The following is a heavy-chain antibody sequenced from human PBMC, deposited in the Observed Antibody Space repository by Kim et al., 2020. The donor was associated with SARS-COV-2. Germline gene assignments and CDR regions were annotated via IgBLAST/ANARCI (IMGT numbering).Heavy chain of an antibody. J-gene: IGHJ4*02. D-gene: IGHD2-21*01. CDR1: GDSVSSDSGA. Sequence: SQTLSLTCAISGDSVSSDSGAWNWIRQSPSRGLEWLGMTYYRSKWYNDYALSVKSRITINPDTSKNQFSLQLDSVSPEDTAVYYCARGRVSALDYWGQGTLVTVSS. CDR3: ARGRVSALDY. CDR2: TYYRSKWYN. V-gene: IGHV6-1*01.